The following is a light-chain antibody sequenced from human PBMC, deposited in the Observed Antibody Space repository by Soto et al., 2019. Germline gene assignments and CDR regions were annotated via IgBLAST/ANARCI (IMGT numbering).Light chain of an antibody. CDR2: GAS. Sequence: AIQMTQFPASLSASVGDRVTITCRASQGIRDELGWYQQKPGKAPKLLIYGASRLESGVPSRFSGGGSGTDFSLTIYSLRPEDSATYFCLQDYNYPRTFGQGTQLQIK. J-gene: IGKJ2*01. CDR1: QGIRDE. V-gene: IGKV1-6*01. CDR3: LQDYNYPRT.